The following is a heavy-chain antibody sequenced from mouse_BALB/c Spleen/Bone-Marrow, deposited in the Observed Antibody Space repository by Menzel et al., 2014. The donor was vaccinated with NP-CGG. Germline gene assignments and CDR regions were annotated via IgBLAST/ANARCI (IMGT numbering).Heavy chain of an antibody. CDR2: INPYNDGT. D-gene: IGHD1-1*01. J-gene: IGHJ4*01. CDR1: GYTFTNYV. V-gene: IGHV1-14*01. CDR3: ARRPSFYGSSYGAMDY. Sequence: VQLQQPGPELVKPGASMKMSCKASGYTFTNYVMHWVKQKPGQGLEWIGYINPYNDGTKYNEKFKGKATLTSDKSSGTAYMELSSLTSEDSAVYYCARRPSFYGSSYGAMDYWGQGTSVTVSS.